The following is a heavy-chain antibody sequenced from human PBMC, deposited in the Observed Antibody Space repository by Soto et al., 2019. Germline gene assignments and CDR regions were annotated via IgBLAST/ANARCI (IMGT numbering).Heavy chain of an antibody. CDR3: APSRRYYDFWSGYYSPEGFDN. CDR1: GFSLRTSGVG. V-gene: IGHV2-5*02. Sequence: QITLKESGPTLVKPTQTLTLTCTFSGFSLRTSGVGVGWIRQPPGKALEWLALIYWDDDKRYSPSLRSRLTITKDTSKSQVVLTLTNMDPVDTATYYCAPSRRYYDFWSGYYSPEGFDNWCQGTLVIVSS. CDR2: IYWDDDK. J-gene: IGHJ4*02. D-gene: IGHD3-3*01.